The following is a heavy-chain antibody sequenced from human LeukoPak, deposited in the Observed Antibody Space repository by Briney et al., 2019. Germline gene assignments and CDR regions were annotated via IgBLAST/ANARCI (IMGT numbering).Heavy chain of an antibody. Sequence: GGSLILSCAASGFTFSSYEMNWVRQAPGKGLEWVSYISSSGSTIYYADSVKGRFTISRDNAKNSLYLQMNSLRAEDTAVYYCARDGLIAPYWFDYWGQGTLVTVSS. CDR3: ARDGLIAPYWFDY. V-gene: IGHV3-48*03. D-gene: IGHD3/OR15-3a*01. J-gene: IGHJ4*02. CDR2: ISSSGSTI. CDR1: GFTFSSYE.